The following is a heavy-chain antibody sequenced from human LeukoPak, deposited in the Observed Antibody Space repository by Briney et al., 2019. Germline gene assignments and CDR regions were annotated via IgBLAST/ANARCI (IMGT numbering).Heavy chain of an antibody. D-gene: IGHD1/OR15-1a*01. CDR1: GGPIYSYY. V-gene: IGHV4-59*08. CDR2: IYYSGDT. CDR3: ARQASGTAAFDI. Sequence: SETLSLTCTVSGGPIYSYYWSWIRQPPGKGLEWIAYIYYSGDTNYNPSFKGRVTISVDTSKNQFSLKLSSVAAADTAIYYCARQASGTAAFDIWGQATMVTVST. J-gene: IGHJ3*02.